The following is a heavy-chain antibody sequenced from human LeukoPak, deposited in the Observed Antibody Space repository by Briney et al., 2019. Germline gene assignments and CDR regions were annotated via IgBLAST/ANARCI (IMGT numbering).Heavy chain of an antibody. CDR1: GFTFSSYG. V-gene: IGHV3-30*02. J-gene: IGHJ4*02. CDR2: IRYDGSNK. D-gene: IGHD5-18*01. CDR3: AKDERGYSYGYGDY. Sequence: GSLRLSCXASGFTFSSYGMHWVRQAPGKGLEWVAFIRYDGSNKYYADSVKGRFTISRDNSKNTLYLQMNSLRAEDTAVYYCAKDERGYSYGYGDYWGQGTLVTVSS.